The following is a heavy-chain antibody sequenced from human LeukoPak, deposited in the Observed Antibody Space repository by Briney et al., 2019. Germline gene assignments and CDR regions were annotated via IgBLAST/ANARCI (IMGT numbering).Heavy chain of an antibody. CDR1: GFNFHFYW. D-gene: IGHD5-12*01. CDR2: INNDGSNT. J-gene: IGHJ4*02. CDR3: ARVIQVATSPFLDH. V-gene: IGHV3-74*01. Sequence: GGSLRLSCAASGFNFHFYWMHWVRHVTGKGLVWVSRINNDGSNTSYADSVKGRFTISRDNAKNTVFLEVNSLRAEDAAVYYCARVIQVATSPFLDHWGQGTLVTVSS.